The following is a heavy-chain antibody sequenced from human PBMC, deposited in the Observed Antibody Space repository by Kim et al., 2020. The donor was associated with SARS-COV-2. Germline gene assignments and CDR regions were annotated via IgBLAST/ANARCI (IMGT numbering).Heavy chain of an antibody. V-gene: IGHV3-21*01. Sequence: GGSLRLFCAASGFTFSSYSMNWVRQAPGKGLEWVSSISSSSSYIYYADSVKGRFTISRDNAKNSLYLQMNSLRAEDTAVYYCARVDRGAGYLIPFDYWGQGTLVTVSS. J-gene: IGHJ4*02. CDR1: GFTFSSYS. D-gene: IGHD3-16*01. CDR2: ISSSSSYI. CDR3: ARVDRGAGYLIPFDY.